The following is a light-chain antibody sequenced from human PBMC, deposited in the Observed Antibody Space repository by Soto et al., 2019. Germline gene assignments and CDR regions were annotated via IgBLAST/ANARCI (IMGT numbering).Light chain of an antibody. CDR1: ESISSNY. V-gene: IGKV3-20*01. Sequence: EIVLTQSPVTLSLSPGERATLSCRASESISSNYLAWYQQKPGQAPRLLIYGASSRATGITDRFSGSGSGTVFTLAISRLEHKDFAVYYCQQYGSSQWTFGQGPKVEIK. CDR2: GAS. J-gene: IGKJ1*01. CDR3: QQYGSSQWT.